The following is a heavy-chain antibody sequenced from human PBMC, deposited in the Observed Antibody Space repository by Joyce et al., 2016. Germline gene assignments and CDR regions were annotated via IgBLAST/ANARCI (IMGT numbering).Heavy chain of an antibody. J-gene: IGHJ3*02. CDR2: IKPSSCDT. CDR3: ARDSAIHFNNSLAFDI. V-gene: IGHV1-46*01. D-gene: IGHD2/OR15-2a*01. CDR1: GYSFTNYY. Sequence: QVQLVQSGAEVKKPGASVKVSCKASGYSFTNYYVHWLRQASGQGPEWMGMIKPSSCDTTYAEKFQGRVTMTRDTSTSTVYMALSSLRSEDTAVYYCARDSAIHFNNSLAFDIWGQGTMVIVSS.